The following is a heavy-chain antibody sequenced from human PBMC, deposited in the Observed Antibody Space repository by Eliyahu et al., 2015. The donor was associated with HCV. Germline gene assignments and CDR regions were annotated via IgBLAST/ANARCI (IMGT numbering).Heavy chain of an antibody. CDR3: ATDQWRGGFNSGSGGY. CDR2: IHEDGSDK. V-gene: IGHV3-7*01. J-gene: IGHJ4*02. Sequence: GLEWLANIHEDGSDKYYMESVRGRFAISRDNAKNSLYLQMNSLTVEDTAVYYCATDQWRGGFNSGSGGYWGQGTLVTVSS. D-gene: IGHD3-10*01.